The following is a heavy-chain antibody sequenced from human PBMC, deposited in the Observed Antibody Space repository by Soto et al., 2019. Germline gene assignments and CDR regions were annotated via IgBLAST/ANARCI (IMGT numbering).Heavy chain of an antibody. CDR3: VRQRALDSSGHYSDF. CDR2: IYPGDSDI. D-gene: IGHD3-22*01. V-gene: IGHV5-51*01. J-gene: IGHJ4*02. CDR1: GYSFITYW. Sequence: GGSLKISCRGSGYSFITYWIGWVRQMPRKGLEWMGIIYPGDSDIRYSPSFQGQVIISADRSISTAYLQWTSLKASDTAMYYCVRQRALDSSGHYSDFWGQGTQVTVS.